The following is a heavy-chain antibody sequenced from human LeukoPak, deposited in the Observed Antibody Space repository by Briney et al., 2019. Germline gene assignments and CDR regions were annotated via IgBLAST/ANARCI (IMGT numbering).Heavy chain of an antibody. CDR3: ARYYYGPGSYIWFDP. Sequence: SETLSLTCTVSGGSISSSSFYWGWIRQPPGKGLEWIGSLYYSGNTYYNPSLKSRVTISVDTSKSQFSLKLSSVTATDTAVYYCARYYYGPGSYIWFDPWGQGTLVTVSS. CDR2: LYYSGNT. J-gene: IGHJ5*02. CDR1: GGSISSSSFY. D-gene: IGHD3-10*01. V-gene: IGHV4-39*01.